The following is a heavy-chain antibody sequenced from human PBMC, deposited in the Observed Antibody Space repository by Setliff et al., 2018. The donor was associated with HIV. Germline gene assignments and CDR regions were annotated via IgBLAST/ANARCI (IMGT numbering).Heavy chain of an antibody. J-gene: IGHJ6*03. CDR1: GGSISIGGYY. Sequence: LSLTCTVSGGSISIGGYYWGWIRQHPGKGLEWIGYIYHNGSTYYNPSLKSRLIISVDTSKNQFSLKLSSVTAADTAVYYCARGGGSRAATSSYYYMDVWGKGTTVTVS. CDR2: IYHNGST. V-gene: IGHV4-31*03. CDR3: ARGGGSRAATSSYYYMDV. D-gene: IGHD2-15*01.